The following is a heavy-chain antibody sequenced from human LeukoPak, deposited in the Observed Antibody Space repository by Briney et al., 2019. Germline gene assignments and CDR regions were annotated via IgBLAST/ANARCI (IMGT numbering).Heavy chain of an antibody. CDR1: GYTFTSYG. V-gene: IGHV1-18*01. D-gene: IGHD3-22*01. CDR3: ARVRYYDRPMYNWFDP. CDR2: ISAYNGNT. J-gene: IGHJ5*02. Sequence: ASVKVSCKASGYTFTSYGISWVRQAPGQGLEWMGWISAYNGNTNYAQKFQGRVTMTRDTSISTAYMELNRLRSDDTAVYYCARVRYYDRPMYNWFDPWGQGTLVTVSS.